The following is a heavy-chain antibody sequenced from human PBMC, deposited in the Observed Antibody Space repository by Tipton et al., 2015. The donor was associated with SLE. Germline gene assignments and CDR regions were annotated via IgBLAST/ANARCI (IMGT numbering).Heavy chain of an antibody. CDR3: AREKENTGWFWLNAFDV. D-gene: IGHD6-19*01. CDR1: GGSIRSGDYY. J-gene: IGHJ3*01. Sequence: TLSLTCTVSGGSIRSGDYYWSWIRQHPGKGLEWIGRVDPRGSTNYNPSLKSRVAISLDTSKTQFSLRLNSVTAADTAIYYCAREKENTGWFWLNAFDVWGRGTLVTVST. CDR2: VDPRGST. V-gene: IGHV4-61*02.